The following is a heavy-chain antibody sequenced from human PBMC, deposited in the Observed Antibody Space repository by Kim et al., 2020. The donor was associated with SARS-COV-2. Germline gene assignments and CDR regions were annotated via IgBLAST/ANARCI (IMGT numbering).Heavy chain of an antibody. CDR3: ARDGGYSGFGYFQH. J-gene: IGHJ1*01. D-gene: IGHD5-12*01. V-gene: IGHV3-33*01. CDR1: GFTFSSYG. CDR2: IWYDGSNK. Sequence: GGSLRLSCAASGFTFSSYGMHWVRQAPGKGLEWVAVIWYDGSNKYYADSVKGRFTISRDNSKNTLYLQMNSLRAEDTAVYYCARDGGYSGFGYFQHWGQGPLVTVPS.